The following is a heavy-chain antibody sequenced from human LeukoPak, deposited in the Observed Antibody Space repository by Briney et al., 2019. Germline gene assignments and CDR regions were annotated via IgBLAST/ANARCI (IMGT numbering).Heavy chain of an antibody. CDR3: ARLGIFGVVIIGFDY. J-gene: IGHJ4*02. CDR2: INHSGST. Sequence: SETLSLTCAVYGGSFSGYYWSWIRQPPGKGLEWIGEINHSGSTNYNPSLKSRVTISVDTSMNQFSLKLSSVTAADTAVYYCARLGIFGVVIIGFDYWGQGTLVTVSS. V-gene: IGHV4-34*01. D-gene: IGHD3-3*01. CDR1: GGSFSGYY.